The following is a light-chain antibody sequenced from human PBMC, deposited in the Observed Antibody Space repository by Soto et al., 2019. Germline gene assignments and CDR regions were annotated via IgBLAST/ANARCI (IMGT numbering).Light chain of an antibody. CDR3: QTYNSAPL. J-gene: IGKJ4*01. CDR1: QGIGNS. V-gene: IGKV1-27*01. CDR2: TAS. Sequence: DIQMTQSPSSLSASVGDRVTITCRASQGIGNSLAWYQQKPGKDPGLLIYTASTLQSVDPSRFSGSGSGTDFTLSISSLQPADVASYYCQTYNSAPLFGGGTKVEIK.